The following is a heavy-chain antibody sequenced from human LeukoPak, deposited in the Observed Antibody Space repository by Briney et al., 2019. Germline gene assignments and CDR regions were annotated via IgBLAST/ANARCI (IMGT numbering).Heavy chain of an antibody. CDR3: AELGITMIGGV. D-gene: IGHD3-10*02. CDR1: GFTFSSYW. J-gene: IGHJ6*04. CDR2: ISGSGGST. V-gene: IGHV3-23*01. Sequence: GGSLRLSCAASGFTFSSYWMHWVRQAPGKGLEWVSAISGSGGSTYYADSVKGRFTISRDNAKNSLYLQMNSLRAEDTAVYYCAELGITMIGGVWGKGTTVTISS.